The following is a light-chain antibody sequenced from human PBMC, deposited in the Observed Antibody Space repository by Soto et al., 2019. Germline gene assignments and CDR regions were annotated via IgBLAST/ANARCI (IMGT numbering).Light chain of an antibody. CDR2: GAS. CDR3: QHYTNWPLT. Sequence: IVMTQSPATLSVSPGERATLSCRASHSVSSRLAWCQQKPGQAPRLLIYGASTRATGLPARFSGSGSGTEFTLTISSLQSEDFAVYYCQHYTNWPLTFGGGTKWIS. J-gene: IGKJ4*01. V-gene: IGKV3-15*01. CDR1: HSVSSR.